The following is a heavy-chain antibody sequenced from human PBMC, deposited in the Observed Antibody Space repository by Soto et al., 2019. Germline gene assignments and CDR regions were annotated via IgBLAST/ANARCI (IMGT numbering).Heavy chain of an antibody. V-gene: IGHV4-31*03. Sequence: QVQLQESGPGLVKPSQTLSLTCTVSGGSISSGGYYWSWIRQHPGKGLEWIGYIYYSGSTYYNPSLKSRVTISVDTSKSQFSLKVSCVAAADTAVYYCATYCSGVSCYLDYWGQGTLVTVSS. D-gene: IGHD2-15*01. CDR2: IYYSGST. CDR3: ATYCSGVSCYLDY. CDR1: GGSISSGGYY. J-gene: IGHJ4*02.